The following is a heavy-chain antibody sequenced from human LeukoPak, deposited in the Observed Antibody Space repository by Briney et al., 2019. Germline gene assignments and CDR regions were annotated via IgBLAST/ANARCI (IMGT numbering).Heavy chain of an antibody. D-gene: IGHD6-19*01. CDR3: ALLPSIAVAGPSKVYFDY. CDR1: GFTFSSYW. J-gene: IGHJ4*02. CDR2: IKQDGSEK. Sequence: GGSLRLSCAASGFTFSSYWMSWVRQAPGKGLEWVANIKQDGSEKYYVDSVKGRFTISRDNSKNTLYLQMNSLRAEDTAVYYCALLPSIAVAGPSKVYFDYWGQGTLVTVSS. V-gene: IGHV3-7*03.